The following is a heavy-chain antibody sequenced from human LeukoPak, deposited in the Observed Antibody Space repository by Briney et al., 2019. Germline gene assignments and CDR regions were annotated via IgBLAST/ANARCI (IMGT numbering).Heavy chain of an antibody. CDR2: ISGSGGST. V-gene: IGHV3-23*01. CDR1: GFSFSSSG. D-gene: IGHD2-15*01. Sequence: GGALRLSCAASGFSFSSSGMSWVRQAPGMGLEWLSAISGSGGSTYYAGSVKGRFTISRDNSKNTLYLHISGLRADDTAVYYCEKDGTPGDYWGQGTRVIVSS. CDR3: EKDGTPGDY. J-gene: IGHJ4*02.